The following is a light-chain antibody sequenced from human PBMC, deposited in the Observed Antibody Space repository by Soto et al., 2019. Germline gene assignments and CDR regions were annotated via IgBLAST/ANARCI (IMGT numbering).Light chain of an antibody. V-gene: IGKV1-39*01. CDR2: AAS. CDR3: QESYSHPRT. J-gene: IGKJ3*01. CDR1: QSINTY. Sequence: DIQMTQSPSSLSASVGDRVTITCRASQSINTYLNWYQQKPGKAPKLLIYAASSLQSGVPSRFGGSGSGTDFTLTIGSLQPEDFATYYCQESYSHPRTFGPGTKVDI.